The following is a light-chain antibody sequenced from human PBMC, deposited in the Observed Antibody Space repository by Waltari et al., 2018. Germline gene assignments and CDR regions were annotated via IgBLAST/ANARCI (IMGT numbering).Light chain of an antibody. J-gene: IGKJ2*03. CDR1: QGISNW. CDR3: QQYNSAPHS. Sequence: DIQMTQSPSSLSASVGDRVTITCRVSQGISNWLAWYQQKPGKAPKLLIQKTSSLQSGVPSRFSGGGSGTDFTLIISNLQPEDFATYYCQQYNSAPHSFGQGTKVEIK. CDR2: KTS. V-gene: IGKV1-12*01.